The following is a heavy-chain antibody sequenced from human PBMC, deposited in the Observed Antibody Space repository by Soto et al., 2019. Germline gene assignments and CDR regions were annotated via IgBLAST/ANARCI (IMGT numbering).Heavy chain of an antibody. Sequence: EVQLVESGGGLVKPGGSLRISCEASGFMFSSYTMNWVRQAPGKGLEWVSSIDTTSSHMYYADSVKGRFTVSRDNARTSLYLQMNSLRAEDTAVYFCARRSNPPHLYYYYVDVWGKGTTVTVSS. J-gene: IGHJ6*03. V-gene: IGHV3-21*02. CDR1: GFMFSSYT. CDR2: IDTTSSHM. CDR3: ARRSNPPHLYYYYVDV. D-gene: IGHD4-4*01.